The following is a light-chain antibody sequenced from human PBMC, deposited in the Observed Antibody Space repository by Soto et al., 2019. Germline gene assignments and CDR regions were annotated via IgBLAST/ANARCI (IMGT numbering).Light chain of an antibody. J-gene: IGKJ1*01. CDR2: AAS. CDR3: QQYNNWPPGT. Sequence: IQLTQSPSSLSASVGDRVTITCRASQSISNHLNWYQQKPGKAPKLLIFAASSLQSGVPSRFSGSRSGPDFTLTIRSLQSEDFAVYYCQQYNNWPPGTCGQGTKGDIK. V-gene: IGKV1-39*01. CDR1: QSISNH.